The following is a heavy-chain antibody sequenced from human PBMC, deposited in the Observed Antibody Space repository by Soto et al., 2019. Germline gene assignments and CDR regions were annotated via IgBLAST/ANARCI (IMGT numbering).Heavy chain of an antibody. CDR1: GGSIRSGDYY. J-gene: IGHJ3*02. V-gene: IGHV4-30-4*01. Sequence: SETLSLTCPVSGGSIRSGDYYWSWIRQPPGKGLEWIGYIYYSGSTYYNPSLKSRVTISVDTSKNQFSLKLSSVTAADTAVYYCARVSYYYDSSGYYYVAFDIWGQGTMVTVSS. CDR3: ARVSYYYDSSGYYYVAFDI. CDR2: IYYSGST. D-gene: IGHD3-22*01.